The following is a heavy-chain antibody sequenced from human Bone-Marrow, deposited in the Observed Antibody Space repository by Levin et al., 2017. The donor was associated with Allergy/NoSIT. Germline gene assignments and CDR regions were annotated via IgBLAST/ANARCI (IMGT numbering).Heavy chain of an antibody. J-gene: IGHJ5*02. CDR2: IYYSGST. D-gene: IGHD6-6*01. Sequence: ESLKISCTVSGGSISYYYWSWIRQPPGEGLEWIGYIYYSGSTNYNPSLKSRVTISVDTSKNQFSLRLNSVTAADTAVYYCARHSSSSRGWFDPWGQGTLVTVSS. V-gene: IGHV4-59*08. CDR3: ARHSSSSRGWFDP. CDR1: GGSISYYY.